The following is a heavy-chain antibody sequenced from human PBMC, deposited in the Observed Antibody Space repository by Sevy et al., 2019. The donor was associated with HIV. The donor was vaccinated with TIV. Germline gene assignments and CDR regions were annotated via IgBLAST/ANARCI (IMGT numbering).Heavy chain of an antibody. CDR1: GFRFSSYS. D-gene: IGHD3-10*01. Sequence: ASVKVSCKASGFRFSSYSFSWVRQAPGQGLEWLGWISAFNGNTNSAQQLKDRVTITIDASRDTAYMELRSLRPDDTAVYYCATSGTLITTKVGGFDVWGQGTRVTVSS. CDR2: ISAFNGNT. V-gene: IGHV1-18*01. CDR3: ATSGTLITTKVGGFDV. J-gene: IGHJ3*01.